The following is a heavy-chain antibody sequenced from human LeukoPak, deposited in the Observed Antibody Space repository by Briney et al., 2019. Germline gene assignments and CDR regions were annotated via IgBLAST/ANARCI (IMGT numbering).Heavy chain of an antibody. J-gene: IGHJ1*01. CDR2: ISSSSSYI. CDR1: GFAFSSYS. CDR3: ARDWPTIAAAGTIPEYFQH. D-gene: IGHD6-13*01. Sequence: GGSLRLSCAASGFAFSSYSMNWVRQAPGKGLEWVSSISSSSSYIYYADSVKGRFTISRDNAKNSLYLQMNSLRAEDTAVYYCARDWPTIAAAGTIPEYFQHWGQGTLVTVSS. V-gene: IGHV3-21*01.